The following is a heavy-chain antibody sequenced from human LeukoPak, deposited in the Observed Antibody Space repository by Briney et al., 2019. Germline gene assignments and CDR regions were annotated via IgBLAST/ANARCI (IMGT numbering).Heavy chain of an antibody. J-gene: IGHJ4*02. Sequence: ASVKVSCKASGGTFSSYGISWVRQAPGQGLEWVGEIIPIFSTSNYAQKFQGRVTISADESTSTVYMQLSSRRSEDTAVFYCASRYDILTAYYFSWGQGTLVTVSS. CDR1: GGTFSSYG. V-gene: IGHV1-69*13. D-gene: IGHD3-9*01. CDR3: ASRYDILTAYYFS. CDR2: IIPIFSTS.